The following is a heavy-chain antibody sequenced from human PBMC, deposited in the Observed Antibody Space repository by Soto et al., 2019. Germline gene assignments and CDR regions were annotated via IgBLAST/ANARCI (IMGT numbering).Heavy chain of an antibody. D-gene: IGHD3-10*01. J-gene: IGHJ6*02. CDR2: IIPIFGTA. Sequence: ASVKVSCKASGGTFSSYAISWVRQAPGQGLEWMGGIIPIFGTANYAQKFQGRVTITADESTSTAYMELSSLRSEDTAVYYCASRVDFYGSGSYSPYYYYSGMDVWGQRTTVTVSS. V-gene: IGHV1-69*13. CDR1: GGTFSSYA. CDR3: ASRVDFYGSGSYSPYYYYSGMDV.